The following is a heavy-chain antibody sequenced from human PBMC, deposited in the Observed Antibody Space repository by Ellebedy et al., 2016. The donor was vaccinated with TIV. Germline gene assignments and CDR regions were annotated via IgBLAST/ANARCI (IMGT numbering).Heavy chain of an antibody. V-gene: IGHV1-18*01. CDR2: VTACNRDT. D-gene: IGHD5-24*01. CDR1: GYSFTSPG. J-gene: IGHJ5*02. CDR3: ARGAMALS. Sequence: AASVKVSCKASGYSFTSPGITWVRQAPGQGLQWRGWVTACNRDTYYAQNFQGRVTFTTDTSSSTAYLELRSLTSNDTGVYYCARGAMALSWGQGTLVTVSS.